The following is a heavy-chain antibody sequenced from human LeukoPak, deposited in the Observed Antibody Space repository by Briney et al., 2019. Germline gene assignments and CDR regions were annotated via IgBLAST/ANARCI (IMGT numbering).Heavy chain of an antibody. D-gene: IGHD4-17*01. J-gene: IGHJ4*02. CDR2: ISSSSSYI. V-gene: IGHV3-21*04. Sequence: GGSLRLSCVGTGFTFSTYRMNWVRQAPGKGLEWVSSISSSSSYIYYADSVKGRITISRDNAKNSLYLQLNSLRGEDTAVYYCASQTTVKYYFDYWGQGTLVTVSS. CDR3: ASQTTVKYYFDY. CDR1: GFTFSTYR.